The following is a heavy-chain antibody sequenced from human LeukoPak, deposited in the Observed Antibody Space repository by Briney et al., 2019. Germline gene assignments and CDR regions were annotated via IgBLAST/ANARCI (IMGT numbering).Heavy chain of an antibody. J-gene: IGHJ4*02. CDR2: IWYDGSNK. V-gene: IGHV3-33*01. CDR1: GFTFSSYG. D-gene: IGHD6-19*01. Sequence: GGSLRLSCAASGFTFSSYGMHWVRQAPDKGLEWVAVIWYDGSNKYYADSVKGRFTISRDNSKNTLYLQMNSLRAEDTAVYYCAREEAVAATFDYWGQGTLVTVSS. CDR3: AREEAVAATFDY.